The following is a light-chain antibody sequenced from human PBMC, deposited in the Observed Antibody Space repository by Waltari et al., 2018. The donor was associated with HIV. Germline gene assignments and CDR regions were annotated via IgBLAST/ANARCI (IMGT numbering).Light chain of an antibody. CDR2: GAS. Sequence: IVMTQSPVTLSVSPGERVTLPCRASQSVNTKLAWYQQNPGQAPRLLIFGASTRATGVPARFSGSGSGTEFTLTISSLQAEDVAVYYCQQYHQWPPRLPFGPGTKVEIK. J-gene: IGKJ3*01. V-gene: IGKV3-15*01. CDR3: QQYHQWPPRLP. CDR1: QSVNTK.